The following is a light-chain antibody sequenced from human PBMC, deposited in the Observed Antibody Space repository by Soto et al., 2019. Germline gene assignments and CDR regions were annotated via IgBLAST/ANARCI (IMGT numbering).Light chain of an antibody. CDR1: QGIRND. V-gene: IGKV1-39*01. CDR2: AAS. J-gene: IGKJ1*01. Sequence: DIQMTESPSSLSAAVGDGVRMTCRASQGIRNDLGWYQQKPGKAPKLLIYAASSLQSGVPSRFSGSGSGTDFTLTISSLQPEDFATYYCQQSYSTPRTLGQGTKVDIK. CDR3: QQSYSTPRT.